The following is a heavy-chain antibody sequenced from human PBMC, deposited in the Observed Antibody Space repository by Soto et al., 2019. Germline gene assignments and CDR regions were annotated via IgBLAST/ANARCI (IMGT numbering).Heavy chain of an antibody. CDR1: GYTFTSYG. CDR3: ARVDARYCSSTSCYFGIY. Sequence: ASVKVSCKASGYTFTSYGISWVRQAPGQGLEWMGWISAYNGNTNYAQKLQGRVTMTTDTSTSTAYMELRSLRSDDTAVYYCARVDARYCSSTSCYFGIYWGQGTLGTVSS. D-gene: IGHD2-2*01. CDR2: ISAYNGNT. V-gene: IGHV1-18*01. J-gene: IGHJ4*02.